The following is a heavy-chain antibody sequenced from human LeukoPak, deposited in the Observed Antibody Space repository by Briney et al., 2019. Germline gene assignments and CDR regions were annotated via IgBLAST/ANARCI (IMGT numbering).Heavy chain of an antibody. CDR1: GFTFSSYS. J-gene: IGHJ6*02. CDR2: ISSSSSYI. Sequence: GGSLRLSCAASGFTFSSYSMNWVRQAPGKGLEWVSSISSSSSYIYYADSVKGRFTISRDNAKNSLYLQMNSLRAEDTAVYYCARGPVVPAAEYYYYGMDVWSQGTTVTVSS. D-gene: IGHD2-2*01. V-gene: IGHV3-21*01. CDR3: ARGPVVPAAEYYYYGMDV.